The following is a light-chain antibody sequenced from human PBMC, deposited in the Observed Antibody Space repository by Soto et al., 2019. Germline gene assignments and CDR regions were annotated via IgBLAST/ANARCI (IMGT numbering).Light chain of an antibody. J-gene: IGLJ3*02. CDR3: SSYAGSYILGV. Sequence: QSVLTQPASVSGSPGQSITISCSGTSSDIGAYDYVSWYQQHPGRAPKLIIYDVTKRTSGVPDRFSGSKSGNSASLTISGLQAEDEADYYCSSYAGSYILGVFGGGTKLTVL. V-gene: IGLV2-11*01. CDR2: DVT. CDR1: SSDIGAYDY.